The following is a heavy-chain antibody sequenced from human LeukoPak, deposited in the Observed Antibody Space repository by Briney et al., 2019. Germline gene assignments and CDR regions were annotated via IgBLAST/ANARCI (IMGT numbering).Heavy chain of an antibody. V-gene: IGHV3-66*01. CDR1: GFTFSSYE. Sequence: GGSLRLSCAASGFTFSSYEMNWVRQAPGKGLEWVSMIYTGGSPYYADSVKGRFTISRDNSKNTLNLQMNSLRAEDTAVYYCVPLTDGSIDYWGQGTLVTVSS. CDR3: VPLTDGSIDY. D-gene: IGHD3-10*01. J-gene: IGHJ4*02. CDR2: IYTGGSP.